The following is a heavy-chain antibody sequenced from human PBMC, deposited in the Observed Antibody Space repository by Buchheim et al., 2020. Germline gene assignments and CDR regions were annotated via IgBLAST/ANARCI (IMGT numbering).Heavy chain of an antibody. CDR3: ARAITMSP. V-gene: IGHV4-4*02. J-gene: IGHJ5*02. Sequence: QVQLQESGPGPVKPSGTLSLTCTVSGASISSNNWWSWVRQPPGKGLEWIGEVYYSGSTNYNPSLKSRLTISVDVSNNEFSLKLNSVTAADTGVYYCARAITMSPWGQGTL. CDR2: VYYSGST. D-gene: IGHD3-22*01. CDR1: GASISSNNW.